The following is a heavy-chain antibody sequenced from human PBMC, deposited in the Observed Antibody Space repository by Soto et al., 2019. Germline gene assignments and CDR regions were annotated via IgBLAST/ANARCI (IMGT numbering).Heavy chain of an antibody. Sequence: SETLSLTCAVSGGFISNSNWWSWLRQPPGKGLEWIGEIHPTGSTNYSPSLRSRISMSIDKSKNQFSLELSSVTAADTAIYYCATYYDRSGYCFDFWGQGTLVTVSS. CDR1: GGFISNSNW. D-gene: IGHD3-22*01. CDR3: ATYYDRSGYCFDF. J-gene: IGHJ4*02. CDR2: IHPTGST. V-gene: IGHV4-4*02.